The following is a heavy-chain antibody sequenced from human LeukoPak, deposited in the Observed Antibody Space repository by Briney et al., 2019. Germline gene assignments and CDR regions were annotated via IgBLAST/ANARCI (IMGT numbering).Heavy chain of an antibody. D-gene: IGHD4-23*01. CDR1: GAYLSDYY. J-gene: IGHJ3*02. CDR2: VAHKGPT. Sequence: SETLSLTCAVYGAYLSDYYWSWIRQSPGKGLQWIGEVAHKGPTVYSPTLNRKYNPSLKSRVTMSVDPSKNQFSLKLNSVTAADTAIYYCARHYYGGSGAFDIWGQGTMVTVSS. CDR3: ARHYYGGSGAFDI. V-gene: IGHV4-59*08.